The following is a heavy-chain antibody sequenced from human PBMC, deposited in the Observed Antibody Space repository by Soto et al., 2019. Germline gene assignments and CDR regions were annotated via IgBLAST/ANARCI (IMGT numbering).Heavy chain of an antibody. Sequence: QPAGSLRLSCVASGLPCSSHSMNWVRQAPGRGLEWVSYISSSSSSIYYIDSVRGRYTISRDNAMNSLYLEMNSLRDEDTAVYYCVRSMVGDTPFDTWGQGTLVTVSS. D-gene: IGHD1-26*01. J-gene: IGHJ4*02. CDR3: VRSMVGDTPFDT. V-gene: IGHV3-48*02. CDR2: ISSSSSSI. CDR1: GLPCSSHS.